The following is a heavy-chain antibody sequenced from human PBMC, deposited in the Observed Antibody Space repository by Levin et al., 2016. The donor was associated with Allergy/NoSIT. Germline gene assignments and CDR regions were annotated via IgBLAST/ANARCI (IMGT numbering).Heavy chain of an antibody. CDR1: GFIFSSNG. Sequence: GESLKISCVGSGFIFSSNGMSWVRQAPGKGLEWVAAISGSGANAYYADSVKGRVTVSRDNSKSTLYLQMSSLRAEDTAVYYCAKDEYYDTSGYFGYWGQGTQVTVSP. CDR3: AKDEYYDTSGYFGY. J-gene: IGHJ4*02. V-gene: IGHV3-23*01. CDR2: ISGSGANA. D-gene: IGHD3-22*01.